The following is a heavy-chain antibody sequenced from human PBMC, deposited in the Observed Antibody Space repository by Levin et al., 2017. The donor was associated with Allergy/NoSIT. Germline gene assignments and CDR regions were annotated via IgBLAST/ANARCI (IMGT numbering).Heavy chain of an antibody. Sequence: GESLKISCAASGFTFSSYGMHWVRQAPGKGLEWVAVISYDGSNKYYADSVKGRFTISRDNSKNTLYLQMNSLRAEDTAVYYCAKPKYNWNTEDAFDIWGQGTMVTVSS. CDR1: GFTFSSYG. J-gene: IGHJ3*02. CDR3: AKPKYNWNTEDAFDI. CDR2: ISYDGSNK. V-gene: IGHV3-30*18. D-gene: IGHD1/OR15-1a*01.